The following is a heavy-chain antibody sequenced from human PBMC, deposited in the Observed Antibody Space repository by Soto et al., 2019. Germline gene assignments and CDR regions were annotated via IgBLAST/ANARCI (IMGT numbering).Heavy chain of an antibody. CDR2: INDYRTTI. CDR3: TRGGRDTFAF. D-gene: IGHD3-3*02. V-gene: IGHV3-74*01. Sequence: EVQLVESGGGLVQPGGSLRLSCAASGFTFGKYWMHWVRQAPGKGLVWVSRINDYRTTINYADSVRGRFTISRDNTRNTLFLKMHSMTVEDTAVYYCTRGGRDTFAFWGPGVLVPVS. J-gene: IGHJ4*02. CDR1: GFTFGKYW.